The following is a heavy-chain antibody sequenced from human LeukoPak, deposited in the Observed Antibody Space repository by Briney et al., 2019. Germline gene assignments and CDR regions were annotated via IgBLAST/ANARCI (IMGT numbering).Heavy chain of an antibody. CDR2: IIPIFGTA. J-gene: IGHJ5*02. Sequence: SVKVSCKASGGTFSSYAISWVRQAPGQGLEWMGGIIPIFGTANYAQKFQGRVTITADESTCTAYMELSSLRSEDTAVYYCARGYCSGGSCQNWFDPWGQGTLVTVSS. V-gene: IGHV1-69*01. D-gene: IGHD2-15*01. CDR3: ARGYCSGGSCQNWFDP. CDR1: GGTFSSYA.